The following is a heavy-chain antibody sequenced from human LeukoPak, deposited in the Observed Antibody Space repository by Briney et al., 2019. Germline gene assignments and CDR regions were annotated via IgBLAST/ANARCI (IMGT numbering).Heavy chain of an antibody. CDR3: AXVRYKLEPGAGAYCYYYGMDV. D-gene: IGHD1-1*01. CDR1: GGTFSSYA. Sequence: VASVKVSCKASGGTFSSYAISWVRQAPGQGLEWMGGIIPIFGTANYAQKFQGRVTITADESTSTAYMELSSLRSEDTAVYYCAXVRYKLEPGAGAYCYYYGMDVWGQGTTVTVSS. J-gene: IGHJ6*02. V-gene: IGHV1-69*01. CDR2: IIPIFGTA.